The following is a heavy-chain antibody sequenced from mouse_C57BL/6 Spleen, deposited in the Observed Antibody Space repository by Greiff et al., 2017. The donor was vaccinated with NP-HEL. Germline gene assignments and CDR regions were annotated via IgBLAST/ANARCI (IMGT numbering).Heavy chain of an antibody. J-gene: IGHJ1*03. D-gene: IGHD1-1*01. Sequence: QVHVKQPGAELVMPGASVKLSCKASGYTFTSYWMHWVKQRPGQGLEWIGEIDPSDSYTNYNQKFKGKSTLTVDKSSSTAYMQLSSLTSEDSAVYYCARRSYYGTGYFDVWGTGTTVTVSS. CDR3: ARRSYYGTGYFDV. V-gene: IGHV1-69*01. CDR1: GYTFTSYW. CDR2: IDPSDSYT.